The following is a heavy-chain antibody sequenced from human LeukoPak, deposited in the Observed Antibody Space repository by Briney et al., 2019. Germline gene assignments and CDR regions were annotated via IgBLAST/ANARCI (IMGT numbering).Heavy chain of an antibody. D-gene: IGHD5-18*01. CDR2: IIPIFGTA. J-gene: IGHJ4*02. CDR3: ASDPTLEGYSYGYYFDY. V-gene: IGHV1-69*06. Sequence: ASVRVSCKASGGTFSSYAISWVRQAPGQGLEWMGGIIPIFGTANYAQKFQGRVTITADKSTSTAYMELSSLRSEDTAVYYCASDPTLEGYSYGYYFDYWGQGTLVTVSS. CDR1: GGTFSSYA.